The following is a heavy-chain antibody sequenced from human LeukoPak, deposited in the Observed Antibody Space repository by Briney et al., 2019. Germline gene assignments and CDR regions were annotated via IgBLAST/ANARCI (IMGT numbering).Heavy chain of an antibody. J-gene: IGHJ5*02. Sequence: PSETLSLTCAVYGGSFSGYYWSWIRQPPGKGLEWIGEINHSGSTNYNPSLKSRVTISVDTSKNQFSLKLSSVTAADTAVYYCARHGACSGGSCYSAGWFDPWGQGTLVTVSS. CDR2: INHSGST. CDR3: ARHGACSGGSCYSAGWFDP. CDR1: GGSFSGYY. D-gene: IGHD2-15*01. V-gene: IGHV4-34*01.